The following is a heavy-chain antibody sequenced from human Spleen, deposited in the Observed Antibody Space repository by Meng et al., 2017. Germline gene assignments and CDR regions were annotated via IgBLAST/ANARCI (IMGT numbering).Heavy chain of an antibody. J-gene: IGHJ5*02. V-gene: IGHV4-59*12. Sequence: QGQRPEPGPGLGKPSETLSLSCIVTGGSISSYYWSWIRQPPGKGLEWIGYIYYSGSTKYNPSLKSRVTISVDTSKNQFSLKLSSVTAADTAVYYCARGLNWFDPWGQGTLVTVSS. CDR2: IYYSGST. CDR3: ARGLNWFDP. CDR1: GGSISSYY.